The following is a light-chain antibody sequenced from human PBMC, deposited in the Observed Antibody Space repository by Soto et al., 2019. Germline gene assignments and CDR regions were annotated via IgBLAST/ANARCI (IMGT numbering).Light chain of an antibody. V-gene: IGLV2-11*01. CDR1: SSDVGGYNY. CDR2: DVS. CDR3: CSYAGTYTFD. J-gene: IGLJ1*01. Sequence: QSVLTQPRSVSGSPGQSVTISCTGTSSDVGGYNYVSWYQQHPGKAPKVMIYDVSKRPSGVPDRFSGSKSGNTAPLTISGLQAEDEADYYCCSYAGTYTFDFGTGTKVTVL.